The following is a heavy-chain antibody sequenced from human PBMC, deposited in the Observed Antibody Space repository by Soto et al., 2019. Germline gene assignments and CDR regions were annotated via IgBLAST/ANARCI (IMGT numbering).Heavy chain of an antibody. CDR1: GFTFDDYG. D-gene: IGHD6-19*01. Sequence: EVQLVESGGGVVRPGGSLRLSCAASGFTFDDYGMTWVRQAPGKGLEWVSAIDWNGANTGYADSVKGRFTISRDNAKNSLYLQMDSLRAEDTALYYCTKNGIAVAENWGQGTRVTVSS. V-gene: IGHV3-20*04. J-gene: IGHJ4*02. CDR3: TKNGIAVAEN. CDR2: IDWNGANT.